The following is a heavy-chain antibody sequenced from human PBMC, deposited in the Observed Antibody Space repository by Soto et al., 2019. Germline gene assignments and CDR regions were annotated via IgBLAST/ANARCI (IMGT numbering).Heavy chain of an antibody. CDR3: AKDAEGSDAFDI. D-gene: IGHD3-10*01. CDR1: GFTFSSYG. J-gene: IGHJ3*02. V-gene: IGHV3-30*18. Sequence: PGGSLRLSCAASGFTFSSYGMHWVRQAPGKGLEWVAVISYDGSNKYYADSVKGRFTISRDNSKNTLYLQMNSLRAEDTAVYYCAKDAEGSDAFDIWGQGTMVTVSS. CDR2: ISYDGSNK.